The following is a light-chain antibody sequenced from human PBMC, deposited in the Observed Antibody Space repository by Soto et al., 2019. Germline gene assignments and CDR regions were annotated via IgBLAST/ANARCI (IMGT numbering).Light chain of an antibody. CDR1: SSDIGEYNF. Sequence: QSALTQPPSASGSPGQSVTISCTGTSSDIGEYNFVSWYQQHPGKAPKLIIYEVTKRPSGAPDRFSGSKSGNTAALTVSGLQAEDEADYYCSSYATSNNVVFGGGTKLTVL. CDR2: EVT. CDR3: SSYATSNNVV. V-gene: IGLV2-8*01. J-gene: IGLJ3*02.